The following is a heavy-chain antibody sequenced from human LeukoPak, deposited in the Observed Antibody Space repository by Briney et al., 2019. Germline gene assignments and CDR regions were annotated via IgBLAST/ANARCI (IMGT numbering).Heavy chain of an antibody. D-gene: IGHD1-26*01. V-gene: IGHV3-23*01. CDR2: ISGSGGGT. CDR1: GFTFSLYW. CDR3: AKNRGAGSHYYYHMNV. J-gene: IGHJ6*03. Sequence: GGSLRLSCTASGFTFSLYWMSWVRQAAGKGLEWVSLISGSGGGTYYADSVKGRFTISRDNSKNTLYLQLNSLRVEDTAVYYCAKNRGAGSHYYYHMNVWGKGTTVTVSS.